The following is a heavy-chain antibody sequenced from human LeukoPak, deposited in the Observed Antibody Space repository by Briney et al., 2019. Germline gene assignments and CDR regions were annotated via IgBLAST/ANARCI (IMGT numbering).Heavy chain of an antibody. J-gene: IGHJ4*02. D-gene: IGHD2-2*01. V-gene: IGHV4-34*01. CDR2: INHSGST. Sequence: PSETLSLTCAVYGGSFSGYYWSWIRQPPGKGLEWIGEINHSGSTNYNPSLESRVTISVDTSKNQFSLKLSSVTAADTAVYYCARGGASIVVVPAAGYYFDYWGQGTLVTVSS. CDR3: ARGGASIVVVPAAGYYFDY. CDR1: GGSFSGYY.